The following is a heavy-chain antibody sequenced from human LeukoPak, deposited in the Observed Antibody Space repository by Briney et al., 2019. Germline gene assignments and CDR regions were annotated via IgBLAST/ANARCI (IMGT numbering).Heavy chain of an antibody. V-gene: IGHV5-51*01. J-gene: IGHJ4*02. CDR1: GYSFTSCW. D-gene: IGHD1-1*01. CDR3: ARHETGPYFDY. Sequence: GESLKISCKGSGYSFTSCWIGWVRQMPGKGLECMGIIYPGDSDTRYSPSFQGQVTIPADRSISTAYLQWSSLKASDTAMYYCARHETGPYFDYWGQGTLVTVSS. CDR2: IYPGDSDT.